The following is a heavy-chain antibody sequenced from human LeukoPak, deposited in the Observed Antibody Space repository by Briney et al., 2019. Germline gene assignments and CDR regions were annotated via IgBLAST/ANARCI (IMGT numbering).Heavy chain of an antibody. CDR2: INHSGST. CDR1: GRSVSGYY. D-gene: IGHD6-13*01. V-gene: IGHV4-34*01. Sequence: SATLSLACAVYGRSVSGYYCSSIHHPPGKGLEWIVEINHSGSTNYNPSLKSRVTTSVDTSKNQFSLKLSSVTAADTAVYYCARGVESSSGYFFDYWGQGTMVTVSS. J-gene: IGHJ4*02. CDR3: ARGVESSSGYFFDY.